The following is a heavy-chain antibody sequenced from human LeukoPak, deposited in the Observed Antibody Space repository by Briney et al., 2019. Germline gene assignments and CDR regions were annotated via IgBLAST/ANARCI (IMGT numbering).Heavy chain of an antibody. J-gene: IGHJ5*02. CDR3: AREIGCSSTSCPWDNWFDP. D-gene: IGHD2-2*01. CDR1: GGSISSYY. V-gene: IGHV4-4*07. Sequence: SETLSLTCTVSGGSISSYYWSWIRQPAGKGLEWIGRIYTSGSTNYNPSLKSRVTMSVDTSKNQFSLELSSVTAADTAVYYCAREIGCSSTSCPWDNWFDPWGQGTLVTVSS. CDR2: IYTSGST.